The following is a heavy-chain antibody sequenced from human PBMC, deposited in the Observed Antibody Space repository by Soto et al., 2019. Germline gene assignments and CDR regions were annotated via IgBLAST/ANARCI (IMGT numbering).Heavy chain of an antibody. CDR1: GFTFSSYW. CDR3: AKRRGFSYFDF. Sequence: PGGSLRLSCAASGFTFSSYWMHWVRQAPGKGLVWVSRINSDGTITSYADSVKGRYTTFRDNAKNTVYLQMNSLRADDTAVYFCAKRRGFSYFDFWGQGTLVTVSS. D-gene: IGHD1-1*01. V-gene: IGHV3-74*01. J-gene: IGHJ4*02. CDR2: INSDGTIT.